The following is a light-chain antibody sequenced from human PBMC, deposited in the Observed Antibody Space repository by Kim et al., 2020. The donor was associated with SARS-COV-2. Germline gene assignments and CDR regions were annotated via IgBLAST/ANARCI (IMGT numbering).Light chain of an antibody. CDR1: SSDVGGYNY. J-gene: IGLJ3*02. CDR3: SSYTSSSTRV. Sequence: QSALTQPASVSGSPGQSITISCTGTSSDVGGYNYVSWYQQHPGKAPKLMIYDVSNRPSGVSNRFSGSKSGSTASLTISGLQAEDEADYFCSSYTSSSTRVFGGGTKGTVL. CDR2: DVS. V-gene: IGLV2-14*03.